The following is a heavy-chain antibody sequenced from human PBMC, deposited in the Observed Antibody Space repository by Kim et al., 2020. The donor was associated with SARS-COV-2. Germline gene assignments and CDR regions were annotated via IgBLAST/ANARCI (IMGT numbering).Heavy chain of an antibody. V-gene: IGHV3-21*01. D-gene: IGHD1-26*01. J-gene: IGHJ4*02. CDR1: GFTFSSYS. CDR2: ISSSRSYI. CDR3: ARWLGTHGIVGATYFDY. Sequence: GGSLRLSCAASGFTFSSYSMNWVRQAPGKGLEWVSSISSSRSYIYYADSVKGRFTISRDNAKNSLYLQMNSLRAEDTAVYYCARWLGTHGIVGATYFDYWGQGTLVTVSS.